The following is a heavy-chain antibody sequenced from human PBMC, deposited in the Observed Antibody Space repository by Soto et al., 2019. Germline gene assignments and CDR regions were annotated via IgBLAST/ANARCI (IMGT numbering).Heavy chain of an antibody. CDR2: IVVGSGNT. CDR1: GFTFTSSA. CDR3: AAAWYRSPNWFDP. D-gene: IGHD6-13*01. V-gene: IGHV1-58*01. J-gene: IGHJ5*02. Sequence: SVKVSCKASGFTFTSSAVQWVRQARGQRLEWIGWIVVGSGNTNYAQKFQERVTITRDMSTSTAYMELSSLRSEDTAVYYCAAAWYRSPNWFDPWGQGTLVTVSS.